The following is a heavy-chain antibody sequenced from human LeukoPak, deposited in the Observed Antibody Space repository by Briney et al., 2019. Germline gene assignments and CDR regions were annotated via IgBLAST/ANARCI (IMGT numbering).Heavy chain of an antibody. CDR1: GGTFSSYA. CDR2: IIPIFGTA. V-gene: IGHV1-69*13. J-gene: IGHJ4*02. D-gene: IGHD5/OR15-5a*01. Sequence: ASVKVSCKASGGTFSSYAISWVRQAPGQGLEWMGGIIPIFGTANYAQKFQGRVTITADESTSTAYMELSSLRSEDTAVYYCARGKRRVYSVGFDYWGQGTLVTVSS. CDR3: ARGKRRVYSVGFDY.